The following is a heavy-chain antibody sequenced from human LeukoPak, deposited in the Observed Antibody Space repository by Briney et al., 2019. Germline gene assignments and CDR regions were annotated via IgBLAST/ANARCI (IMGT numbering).Heavy chain of an antibody. V-gene: IGHV3-48*02. CDR1: GFTFSSYS. J-gene: IGHJ3*02. CDR3: ARGTYRKRGNVFDI. D-gene: IGHD3-10*01. Sequence: PGGSLRLSCAASGFTFSSYSMNWVRQAPGKGLEWVSYISSSGTTIYYADSVKGRFTISRDNARNSLYLQMNSLRDEDTAIYYCARGTYRKRGNVFDIWGQGTMVTVSS. CDR2: ISSSGTTI.